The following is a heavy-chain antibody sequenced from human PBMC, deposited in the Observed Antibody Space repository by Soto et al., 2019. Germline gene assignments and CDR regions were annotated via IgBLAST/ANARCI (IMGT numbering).Heavy chain of an antibody. CDR1: GFTFSTHG. J-gene: IGHJ5*01. D-gene: IGHD6-19*01. CDR2: LSHDGGET. V-gene: IGHV3-30*18. Sequence: QVQLVESGGRVVQPGTSLRLSCAASGFTFSTHGMHWIRQAPGKGPEWVAMLSHDGGETFYRDSVKRRVTISRDVSKKTLYLQMNILRVADTALYYCAKVFRGSGWYNDCDSWGQGSVVTVSS. CDR3: AKVFRGSGWYNDCDS.